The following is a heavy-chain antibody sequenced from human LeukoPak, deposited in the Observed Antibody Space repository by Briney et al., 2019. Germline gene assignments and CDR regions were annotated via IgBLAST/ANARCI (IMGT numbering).Heavy chain of an antibody. CDR1: GFTLSDVW. Sequence: GGSLRLSCAASGFTLSDVWMSWVRQAPGKGLAWVANIRQDGSEIHYVDSVKGRFTISRDNAKNSLYLQMNSLRAEDTAVYYCAKNRGGSYYSGSDYWGQGTLVTVSS. J-gene: IGHJ4*02. V-gene: IGHV3-7*03. CDR2: IRQDGSEI. D-gene: IGHD1-26*01. CDR3: AKNRGGSYYSGSDY.